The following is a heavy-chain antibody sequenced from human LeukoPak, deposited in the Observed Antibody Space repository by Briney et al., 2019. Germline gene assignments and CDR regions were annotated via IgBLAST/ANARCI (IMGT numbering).Heavy chain of an antibody. Sequence: GGSLRLSCEASGFTFSSYWMSWVRQAPGKGLERVANIKTDGSEKYYVDSVKGRFTISRDNAKNSLYLQMNSLRAEDTAVYYCARDYTGYFPWGQGTLVIVSS. CDR3: ARDYTGYFP. CDR2: IKTDGSEK. V-gene: IGHV3-7*03. D-gene: IGHD2-2*03. J-gene: IGHJ5*02. CDR1: GFTFSSYW.